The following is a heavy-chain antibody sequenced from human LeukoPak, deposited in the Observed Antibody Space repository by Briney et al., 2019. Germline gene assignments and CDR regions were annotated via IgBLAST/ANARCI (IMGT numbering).Heavy chain of an antibody. CDR1: GFTFSSYG. D-gene: IGHD3/OR15-3a*01. J-gene: IGHJ6*03. Sequence: GGSLRLSCAASGFTFSSYGMHWVRQAPGKGLEWVAFIRYDGSNKYYADSVKGRFTISRDNAKNSLYLEVNSLRGEDTAVYYCARVGQRGPLGAGKVWSGNYYFYYYMDVWGKGTTVTVSS. V-gene: IGHV3-30*02. CDR3: ARVGQRGPLGAGKVWSGNYYFYYYMDV. CDR2: IRYDGSNK.